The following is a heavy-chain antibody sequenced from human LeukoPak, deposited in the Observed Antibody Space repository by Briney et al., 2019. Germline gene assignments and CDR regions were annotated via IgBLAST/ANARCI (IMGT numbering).Heavy chain of an antibody. Sequence: SSQTLSLTCTVSGGSISSGSYYWSWIRQPAGKGLEWIGRIYTSGSTNYNPSLKSRVTISVDTSKNQFSLKLSSVTAADTAVYYCAGGSMVRGVIISDYWGQGTLVTVSS. CDR3: AGGSMVRGVIISDY. J-gene: IGHJ4*02. CDR1: GGSISSGSYY. D-gene: IGHD3-10*01. CDR2: IYTSGST. V-gene: IGHV4-61*02.